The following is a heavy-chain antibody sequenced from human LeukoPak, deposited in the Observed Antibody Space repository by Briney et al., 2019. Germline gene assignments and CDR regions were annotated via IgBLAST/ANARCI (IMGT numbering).Heavy chain of an antibody. D-gene: IGHD1-26*01. Sequence: PGGSLRLSCAASGFTFSSYAISWVRQAPGKGLEWVSAISGSGISTFYADSVKGRFTISRDNSKNTLYLQMNSLRAEDTAVYYCAKGSGSYRDFDYWGQGTLVTVSS. J-gene: IGHJ4*02. CDR1: GFTFSSYA. V-gene: IGHV3-23*01. CDR3: AKGSGSYRDFDY. CDR2: ISGSGIST.